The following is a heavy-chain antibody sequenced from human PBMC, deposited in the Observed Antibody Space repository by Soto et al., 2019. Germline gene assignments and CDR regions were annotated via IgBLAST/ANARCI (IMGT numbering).Heavy chain of an antibody. Sequence: GESLKSSCTGSGYSSTSFWIGWVRQMPGNGLERKGIIYPGDSDTRYSPSFQGQVPISADKSISTAYLQWSSLKASDTAMYYCARHGGYCSSTSCYYAAHYYMDVWGKGTTVTVS. CDR1: GYSSTSFW. CDR3: ARHGGYCSSTSCYYAAHYYMDV. V-gene: IGHV5-51*01. CDR2: IYPGDSDT. J-gene: IGHJ6*03. D-gene: IGHD2-2*01.